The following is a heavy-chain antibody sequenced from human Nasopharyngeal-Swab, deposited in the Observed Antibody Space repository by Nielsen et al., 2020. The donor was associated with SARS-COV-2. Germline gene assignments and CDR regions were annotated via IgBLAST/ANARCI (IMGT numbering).Heavy chain of an antibody. CDR3: ARAHSSGWYYFDY. CDR2: IYYSGST. Sequence: GSLRLSCTVSGGSISSYYWSWIRQPPGKGLEWIGYIYYSGSTNYNPSLKSRVTISVDTSKNQLSLKLSSVTAADTAVYYCARAHSSGWYYFDYWGQGTLVTVSS. J-gene: IGHJ4*02. V-gene: IGHV4-59*01. CDR1: GGSISSYY. D-gene: IGHD6-19*01.